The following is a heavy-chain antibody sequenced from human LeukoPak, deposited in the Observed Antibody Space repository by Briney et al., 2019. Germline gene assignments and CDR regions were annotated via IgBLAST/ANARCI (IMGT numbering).Heavy chain of an antibody. CDR1: GFTFSSYS. Sequence: PGGSLRLSCAASGFTFSSYSMNWVRQAPGKGLEWVSYISSSSYIYYADSVKGRFTISRDNAKNSLYLQMNSLRAEDTAVYYCARDSTVTPEDFDYWGQGTLVTVSS. J-gene: IGHJ4*02. CDR3: ARDSTVTPEDFDY. D-gene: IGHD4-11*01. CDR2: ISSSSYI. V-gene: IGHV3-21*05.